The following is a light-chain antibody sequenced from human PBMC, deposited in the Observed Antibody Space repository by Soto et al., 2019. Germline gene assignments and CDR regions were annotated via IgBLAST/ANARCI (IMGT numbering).Light chain of an antibody. CDR2: DAS. J-gene: IGKJ1*01. CDR3: QQYNSYSQT. V-gene: IGKV1-5*01. Sequence: DIQRTQSPSTLSASVGDRVTTTCRASQSISSWLAWYQQKPGKAPKLLIYDASSLESGVPSRFSGSGSGTEFTLTISSLQPDDFATYYCQQYNSYSQTFGQGTKVDTK. CDR1: QSISSW.